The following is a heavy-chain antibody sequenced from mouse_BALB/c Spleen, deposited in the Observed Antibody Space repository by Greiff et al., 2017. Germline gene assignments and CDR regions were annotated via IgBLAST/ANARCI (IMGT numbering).Heavy chain of an antibody. Sequence: VQLQQSGPELVKPGASVKISCKASGYTFTSYVMHWVKQKPGQGLEWIGYINPYNDGTKYNEKFKGKATLTSDKSSSTAYMELSSLTSEDSAVYYCARTGYLYAMDYWGQGTSVTVSS. D-gene: IGHD5-1*01. CDR1: GYTFTSYV. CDR2: INPYNDGT. V-gene: IGHV1-14*01. J-gene: IGHJ4*01. CDR3: ARTGYLYAMDY.